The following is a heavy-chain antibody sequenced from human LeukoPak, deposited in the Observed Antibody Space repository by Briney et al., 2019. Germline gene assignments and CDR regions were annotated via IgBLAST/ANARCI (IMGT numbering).Heavy chain of an antibody. V-gene: IGHV4-59*08. CDR2: IYYSGST. D-gene: IGHD6-6*01. Sequence: SETLSLTCTVSGGSISSYSWSWIRQPPGKGLEWIGYIYYSGSTNYNPSLKSRVTISVDTSKNQFSLKLSSVTAADTAVYYCARHSPSYYFDYWGQGTLVTVSS. J-gene: IGHJ4*02. CDR3: ARHSPSYYFDY. CDR1: GGSISSYS.